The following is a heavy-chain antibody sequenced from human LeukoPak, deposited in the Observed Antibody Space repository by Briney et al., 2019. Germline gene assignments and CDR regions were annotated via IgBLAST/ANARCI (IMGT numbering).Heavy chain of an antibody. J-gene: IGHJ4*02. CDR1: GYTFTGYY. V-gene: IGHV1-2*02. Sequence: ASVKVSCKASGYTFTGYYMHWVRQAPGQGLEWMGWINPNSGGTNYAQKFQGRVTMTRDTSISTAYMELSRLRSDDTAVYYCARGAVASGYYFDYWGQGTLVTVSS. D-gene: IGHD4-23*01. CDR2: INPNSGGT. CDR3: ARGAVASGYYFDY.